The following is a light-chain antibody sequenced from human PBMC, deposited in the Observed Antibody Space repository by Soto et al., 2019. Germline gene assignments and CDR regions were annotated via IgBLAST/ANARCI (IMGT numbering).Light chain of an antibody. CDR2: GAF. Sequence: EIVLTQSPGTLSLSPGERATLSCRASQSISNKYLGWYQQKPGQAPRLLIHGAFSRASGTPDRFSGSGSGTDFTLNISRLEPEDCAVYYCQQYGSSPPRTFGQGTKVEIK. CDR1: QSISNKY. CDR3: QQYGSSPPRT. V-gene: IGKV3-20*01. J-gene: IGKJ1*01.